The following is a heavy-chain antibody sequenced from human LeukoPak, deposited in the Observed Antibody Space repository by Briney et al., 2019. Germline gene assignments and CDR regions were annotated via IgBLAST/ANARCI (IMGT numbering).Heavy chain of an antibody. CDR2: ISSSSSYI. J-gene: IGHJ5*01. CDR1: GLIFSSYS. Sequence: GGSLRLSCAASGLIFSSYSMNWVRQAPGKGLEWVSSISSSSSYIYYADSVKGRFTISSDNAKNSLYLQMNSLRAEDTAVYYCARVGDFQSVAGNCDSWGQGTLVTVSS. D-gene: IGHD6-19*01. CDR3: ARVGDFQSVAGNCDS. V-gene: IGHV3-21*01.